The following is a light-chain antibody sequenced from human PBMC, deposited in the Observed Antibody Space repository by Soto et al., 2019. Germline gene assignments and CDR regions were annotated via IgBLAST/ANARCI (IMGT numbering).Light chain of an antibody. Sequence: QSVLTQPASVSGSPGQSITISCTGTSSDVGAYKYVSWYQQHPGKAPKVMIYEVSNRPSGVSNRFSGSKSGNTASLTISGLQAEDEADYFCGSFTTSRIWVFGGGTKLTVL. CDR1: SSDVGAYKY. V-gene: IGLV2-14*01. J-gene: IGLJ3*02. CDR2: EVS. CDR3: GSFTTSRIWV.